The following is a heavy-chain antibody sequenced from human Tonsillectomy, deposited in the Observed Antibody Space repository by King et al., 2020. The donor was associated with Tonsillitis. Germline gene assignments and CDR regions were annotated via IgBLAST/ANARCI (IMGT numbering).Heavy chain of an antibody. CDR2: ISSSSSYI. V-gene: IGHV3-21*01. CDR1: GFTFSSYS. J-gene: IGHJ6*02. CDR3: ARDLVDFWSGLYYYYGMDV. Sequence: QLVQSGGGLVKPGGSLRLSCAASGFTFSSYSMNWVRQAPGKGLEWVSSISSSSSYIYYADSVKGRFTISRDNAKNSLYLQMNSPRAEDTAVYYCARDLVDFWSGLYYYYGMDVWGQGTTVTVSS. D-gene: IGHD3-3*01.